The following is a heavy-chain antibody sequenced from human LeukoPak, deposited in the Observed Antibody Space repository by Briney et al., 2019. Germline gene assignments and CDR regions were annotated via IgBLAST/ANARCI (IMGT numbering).Heavy chain of an antibody. J-gene: IGHJ6*03. V-gene: IGHV4-34*01. CDR3: ARGWDGSGNYYNSYYYYYYMDV. Sequence: PSETLSLTCAVYGGSFSGYYWSWIRQPPGKGLEWIGEINHSGSTNYNPSLKSRVTISVDTSKNQFSLKLSSVTAAETAVYYCARGWDGSGNYYNSYYYYYYMDVWGKGTTVTVSS. CDR1: GGSFSGYY. CDR2: INHSGST. D-gene: IGHD3-10*01.